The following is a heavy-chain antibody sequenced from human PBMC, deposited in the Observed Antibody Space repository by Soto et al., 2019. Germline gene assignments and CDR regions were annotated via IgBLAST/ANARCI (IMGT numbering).Heavy chain of an antibody. Sequence: GASVKVSCKASGYTFTGYYMHWVRQAPGQGLEWMGWINPNSGGTNYAQKFQGWVTMTRDTSISTAYMELSRLRSDDTAVYYCARVTDCSSTSCYAGIQAFDIWGQGTMVTVSS. V-gene: IGHV1-2*04. CDR2: INPNSGGT. CDR1: GYTFTGYY. CDR3: ARVTDCSSTSCYAGIQAFDI. J-gene: IGHJ3*02. D-gene: IGHD2-2*01.